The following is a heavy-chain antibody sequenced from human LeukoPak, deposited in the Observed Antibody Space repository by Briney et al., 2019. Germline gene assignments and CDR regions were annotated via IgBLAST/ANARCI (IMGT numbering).Heavy chain of an antibody. V-gene: IGHV3-74*01. CDR3: AREEYCSSTSCARAPNWFDP. D-gene: IGHD2-2*01. CDR1: GFTFSSYW. Sequence: PGGSLRLSCAASGFTFSSYWMHWVRQAPGKGLVWVSRINTDGSSTSYADSVKGRFTISRDNAKNTLYLQMNSLRAEDTAVYYCAREEYCSSTSCARAPNWFDPWGQGTLVTVSS. CDR2: INTDGSST. J-gene: IGHJ5*02.